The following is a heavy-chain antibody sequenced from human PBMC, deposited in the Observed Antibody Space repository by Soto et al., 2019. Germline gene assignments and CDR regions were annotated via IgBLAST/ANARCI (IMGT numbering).Heavy chain of an antibody. J-gene: IGHJ4*02. CDR1: GYPFADYG. Sequence: GASVKVSCKASGYPFADYGIHWVRLAPGQRLEWMAWIDPGNGDTRYSQKFRDRVFIYRDTSASTAYMEVSSLTSEDTTFFYCARGPNGHYSYFDYWGQGALVTVSS. V-gene: IGHV1-3*01. CDR2: IDPGNGDT. D-gene: IGHD4-17*01. CDR3: ARGPNGHYSYFDY.